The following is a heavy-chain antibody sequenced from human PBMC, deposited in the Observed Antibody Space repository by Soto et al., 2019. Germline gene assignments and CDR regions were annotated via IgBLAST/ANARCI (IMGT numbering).Heavy chain of an antibody. CDR1: VYTFTSHA. D-gene: IGHD3-9*01. CDR2: INSANGNT. Sequence: QLVQSGAEVKQPGASVKVSCKASVYTFTSHAMHWVRQAPGQRLEWMGWINSANGNTKYSQKFQGRATITRDTSASTAYMELSSLRSEDTAVYFCARGSSDWLPYFDYWGQGSLVTVSS. CDR3: ARGSSDWLPYFDY. J-gene: IGHJ4*02. V-gene: IGHV1-3*01.